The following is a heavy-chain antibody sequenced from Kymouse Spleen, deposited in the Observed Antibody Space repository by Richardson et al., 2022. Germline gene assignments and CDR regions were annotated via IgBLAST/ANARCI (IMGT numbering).Heavy chain of an antibody. D-gene: IGHD3-10*01. V-gene: IGHV1-3*01. CDR2: INAGNGNT. J-gene: IGHJ5*02. CDR3: ARKGYYGSGSLNNWFDP. CDR1: GYTFTSYA. Sequence: QVQLVQSGAEVKKPGASVKVSCKASGYTFTSYAMHWVRQAPGQRLEWMGWINAGNGNTKYSQKFQGRVTITRDTSASTAYMELSSLRSEDTAVYYCARKGYYGSGSLNNWFDPWGQGTLVTVSS.